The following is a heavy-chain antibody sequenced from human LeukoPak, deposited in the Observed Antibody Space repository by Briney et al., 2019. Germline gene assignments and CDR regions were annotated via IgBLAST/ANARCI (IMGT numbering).Heavy chain of an antibody. D-gene: IGHD1-26*01. Sequence: GGSLRLSCTVSGFTFSNYWMSWVHQAPGKGPERLADIEQDGSRKYYVDSVRGRFTISRDNAKNLLYLQMDSLRAEDTALYYCARDMGKSDTSDWYFDLWGRGTLVTVSS. J-gene: IGHJ2*01. CDR3: ARDMGKSDTSDWYFDL. V-gene: IGHV3-7*01. CDR1: GFTFSNYW. CDR2: IEQDGSRK.